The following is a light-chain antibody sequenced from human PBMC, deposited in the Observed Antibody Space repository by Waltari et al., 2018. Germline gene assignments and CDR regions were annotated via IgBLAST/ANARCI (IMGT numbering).Light chain of an antibody. J-gene: IGKJ1*01. CDR2: AAS. CDR3: QQHNNFWT. V-gene: IGKV3-15*01. CDR1: QSVSSN. Sequence: EIVMTQSPATLSVSPGERAILSCRASQSVSSNLAWYQQKPGQAPRLLLYAASTRATGIPARFSGSGSGTDFTLTISSLQSEDFAVYYCQQHNNFWTFGQGTKVEIK.